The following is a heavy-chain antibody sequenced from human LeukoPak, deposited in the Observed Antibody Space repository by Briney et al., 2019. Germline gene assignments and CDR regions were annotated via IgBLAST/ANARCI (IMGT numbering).Heavy chain of an antibody. CDR2: INHSGST. Sequence: SETLSLTCSVYGFSFSCFHWIWLRPPPGKGLEGWGEINHSGSTNYNPSLKSRVTISVHTSKTHFSLKVSSLPAADTAVYYCARVHTSGFAGTEVDYWGQGTLVTVSS. CDR3: ARVHTSGFAGTEVDY. CDR1: GFSFSCFH. J-gene: IGHJ4*02. D-gene: IGHD3-16*01. V-gene: IGHV4-34*01.